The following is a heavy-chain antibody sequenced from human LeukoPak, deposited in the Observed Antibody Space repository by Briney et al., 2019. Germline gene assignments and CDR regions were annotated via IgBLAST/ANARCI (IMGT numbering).Heavy chain of an antibody. Sequence: ASETLSLTCAVYGGSFSGYYWSWIRQPPGKGLEWIGEINHSGSTNYNPSLKSRVTISVDTSKNQFSLKLSSVTAADTAVYYCAREGPGVAFARYYFDYWGQEPWSPSPQ. CDR2: INHSGST. V-gene: IGHV4-34*01. J-gene: IGHJ4*01. D-gene: IGHD2-15*01. CDR3: AREGPGVAFARYYFDY. CDR1: GGSFSGYY.